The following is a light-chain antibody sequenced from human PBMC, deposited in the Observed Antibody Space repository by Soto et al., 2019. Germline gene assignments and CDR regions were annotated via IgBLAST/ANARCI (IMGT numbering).Light chain of an antibody. J-gene: IGKJ1*01. CDR1: QSLSDN. Sequence: EIVMTQSPDTLAVSPGETVTLSCRASQSLSDNLAWYQQKTGQPPRLLIFRASSRASGIPARFSGGGSGTEVTLTISRLQSEDFAVYYCQQYGNWPPWTFGPGTKVDIK. CDR2: RAS. V-gene: IGKV3-15*01. CDR3: QQYGNWPPWT.